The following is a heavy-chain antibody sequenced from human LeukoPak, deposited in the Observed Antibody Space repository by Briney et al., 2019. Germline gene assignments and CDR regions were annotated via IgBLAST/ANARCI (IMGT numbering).Heavy chain of an antibody. Sequence: GGSLRLSCAASGFTFSSYGMHWVRQAPGKGLEGVAFIRYDGSNKYYADSVKGRFTISRDNSKNTLYLQMNSLRAEDTAVYYCAKDRDSSSSPALDYWGQGTLVTVSS. V-gene: IGHV3-30*02. D-gene: IGHD6-6*01. J-gene: IGHJ4*02. CDR1: GFTFSSYG. CDR3: AKDRDSSSSPALDY. CDR2: IRYDGSNK.